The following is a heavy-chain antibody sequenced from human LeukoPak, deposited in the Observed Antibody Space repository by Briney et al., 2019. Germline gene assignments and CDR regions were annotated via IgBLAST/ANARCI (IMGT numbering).Heavy chain of an antibody. CDR3: AKKVITYYYGMDV. CDR1: GFTFSSYA. D-gene: IGHD2-21*01. CDR2: ISGSGGAT. Sequence: AGGSLRLSCAASGFTFSSYAMSWVRQAPGKGLEWVSGISGSGGATYYADSVKGRFTISRDNSKNTLYLQMSGLRAEDTAVYYCAKKVITYYYGMDVWGQGTTVTVSS. J-gene: IGHJ6*02. V-gene: IGHV3-23*01.